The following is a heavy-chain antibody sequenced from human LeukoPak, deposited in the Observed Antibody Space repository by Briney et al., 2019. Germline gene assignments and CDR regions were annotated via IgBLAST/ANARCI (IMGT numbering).Heavy chain of an antibody. CDR1: GFTFSSYA. Sequence: PGRSLRLSCAASGFTFSSYAMHWVRQAPGKGLEWVAVISYDGSNKYYADSVKGRFTISRDNSKNTLYLQMNSLRAEDTAVYYCARQYCSGGSCYSRWFDPWGQGTLVTVSS. CDR2: ISYDGSNK. D-gene: IGHD2-15*01. CDR3: ARQYCSGGSCYSRWFDP. J-gene: IGHJ5*02. V-gene: IGHV3-30*04.